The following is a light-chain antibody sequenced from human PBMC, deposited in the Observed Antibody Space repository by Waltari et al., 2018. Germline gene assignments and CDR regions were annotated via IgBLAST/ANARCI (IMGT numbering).Light chain of an antibody. CDR1: LSIDDS. CDR2: GAS. V-gene: IGKV3-15*01. Sequence: EIVMTQSPATLSVSRGGSATVSCRASLSIDDSLAWYQQKPGQPPRLLLHGASPRDTGLPVSFSGSGSGTDFTLTITGLQSEDFAVYFCQQYNQWPLTFGRGTKVEIK. CDR3: QQYNQWPLT. J-gene: IGKJ4*01.